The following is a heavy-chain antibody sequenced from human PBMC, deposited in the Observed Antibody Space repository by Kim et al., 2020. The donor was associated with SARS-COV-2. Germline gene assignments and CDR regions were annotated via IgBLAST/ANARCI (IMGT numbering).Heavy chain of an antibody. CDR2: IYYSGST. V-gene: IGHV4-39*01. J-gene: IGHJ4*02. D-gene: IGHD3-9*01. CDR1: GGSISSSSYY. Sequence: SETLSLTCTVSGGSISSSSYYWGWIRQPPGKGLEWIGSIYYSGSTYYNPSLKSRVTISVDTSKNQFSLKLSSVTAADTAVFYCAGRRGEILTGYWGADYWGQGTLVTVSS. CDR3: AGRRGEILTGYWGADY.